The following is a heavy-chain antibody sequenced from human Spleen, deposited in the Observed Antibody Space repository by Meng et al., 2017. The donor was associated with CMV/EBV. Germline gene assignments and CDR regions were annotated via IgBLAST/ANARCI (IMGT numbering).Heavy chain of an antibody. CDR3: ARDDNLPTSYDFWSGYYYNYYYGMDV. CDR1: GGSFSGYY. CDR2: INHSGST. J-gene: IGHJ6*02. D-gene: IGHD3-3*01. V-gene: IGHV4-34*01. Sequence: GSLRLSCAVYGGSFSGYYWSWIRQPPGKGLEWIGEINHSGSTNYNPSLKSRVTISVDTSKNQFSLKLSSVTAADTAVYYCARDDNLPTSYDFWSGYYYNYYYGMDVWGQGTTVTVSS.